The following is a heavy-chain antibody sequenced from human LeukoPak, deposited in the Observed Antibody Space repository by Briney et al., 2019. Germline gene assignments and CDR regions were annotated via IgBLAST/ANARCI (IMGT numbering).Heavy chain of an antibody. CDR3: ARELKSYDGSGYRYDC. Sequence: PSETLSLTCTVSGRSIRTYYWSWIRQPAGKGLEWIGRIYTSGSTDYNPSLKSRVTRSVDTSKNQFSLKLSSVTAAETAVYYGARELKSYDGSGYRYDCWGEGALVTVSS. J-gene: IGHJ4*02. CDR2: IYTSGST. D-gene: IGHD3-22*01. V-gene: IGHV4-4*07. CDR1: GRSIRTYY.